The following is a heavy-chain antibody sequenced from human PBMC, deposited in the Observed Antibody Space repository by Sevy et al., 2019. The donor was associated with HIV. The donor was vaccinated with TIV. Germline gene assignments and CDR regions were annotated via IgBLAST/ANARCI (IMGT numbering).Heavy chain of an antibody. D-gene: IGHD3-3*01. J-gene: IGHJ4*02. CDR2: ISYDGRNK. CDR3: ARANEYYDFWSGYTTGYFDY. V-gene: IGHV3-30*04. Sequence: GGSLRLSCAASGFTFSSYAMHWVRQAPGKGLEGVAVISYDGRNKYYADSVKGRLTISGENSKNTRYLQMNSLRAEDTAVYYCARANEYYDFWSGYTTGYFDYWGQGTLVTVFS. CDR1: GFTFSSYA.